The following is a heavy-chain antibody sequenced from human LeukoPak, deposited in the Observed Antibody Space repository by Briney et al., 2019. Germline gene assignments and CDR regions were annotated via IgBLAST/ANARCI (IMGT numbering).Heavy chain of an antibody. J-gene: IGHJ4*02. V-gene: IGHV1-2*06. CDR1: GYTFTVYY. CDR2: INPNSGGT. Sequence: ASVEVSCKASGYTFTVYYIHWVRQAPGQGLEWMGRINPNSGGTNYAQMFQGRVTMTRDTSISTAYIELSRLSSDDTAVYYCARDGKGTAGRNTALDYWGQGSLVTVSS. D-gene: IGHD2-21*02. CDR3: ARDGKGTAGRNTALDY.